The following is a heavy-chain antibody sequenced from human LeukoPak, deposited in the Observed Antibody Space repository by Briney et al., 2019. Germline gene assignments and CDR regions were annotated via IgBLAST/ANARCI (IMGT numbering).Heavy chain of an antibody. Sequence: PSETLSLTCTVSGGSISSYYWSWIRQPPGKGLEWIGEINHSGSTNYNPSLKSRVTISVDTSKNQFSLKLSSVTAADTAVYYCARGSSYDAFDIWGQGTMVTVSS. D-gene: IGHD6-6*01. CDR1: GGSISSYY. CDR2: INHSGST. CDR3: ARGSSYDAFDI. J-gene: IGHJ3*02. V-gene: IGHV4-34*01.